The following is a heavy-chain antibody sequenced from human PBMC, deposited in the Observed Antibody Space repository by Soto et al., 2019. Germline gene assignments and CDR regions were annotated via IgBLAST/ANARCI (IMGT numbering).Heavy chain of an antibody. D-gene: IGHD1-20*01. CDR1: GYTFTSYG. Sequence: GASVKVSCKASGYTFTSYGISWVRQAPGQGLEWMGWISAYNGNTNYAQKLQGRVTMTTDTSTSTAYMELRSLRSDDTAVYYCAIVDPRIVNWNPREPAFDIWGQGTMVTVSS. CDR2: ISAYNGNT. J-gene: IGHJ3*02. V-gene: IGHV1-18*01. CDR3: AIVDPRIVNWNPREPAFDI.